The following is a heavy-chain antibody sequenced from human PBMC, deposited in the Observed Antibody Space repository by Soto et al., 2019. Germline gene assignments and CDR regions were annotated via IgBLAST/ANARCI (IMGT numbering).Heavy chain of an antibody. D-gene: IGHD2-2*01. CDR1: GGTFSSYA. Sequence: QVQLVQSGAEVKKPGSSVKVSCKASGGTFSSYAISWVRQAPGQGLEWMGRIIPIFGTANYAQKFQGRVTITADESTSTAYMELSSLRSEDTAVYYCARDPLGTGYCISTSCPYYYYGMDVWGQGTTVTVSS. J-gene: IGHJ6*02. CDR2: IIPIFGTA. CDR3: ARDPLGTGYCISTSCPYYYYGMDV. V-gene: IGHV1-69*15.